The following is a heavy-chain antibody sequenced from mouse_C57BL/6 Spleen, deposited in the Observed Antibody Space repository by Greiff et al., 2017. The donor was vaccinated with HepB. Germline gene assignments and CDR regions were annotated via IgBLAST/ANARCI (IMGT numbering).Heavy chain of an antibody. Sequence: QVQLKQSGAELVMPGASVKLSCKASGYTFTSYWMHWVKQRPGQGLEWIGEIDPSDSYTNYNQKFKGKSTLTVDKSSSTAYMQLSSLTSEDSAVYYCAREDYYGSSYAMDYWGQGTSVTVSS. CDR2: IDPSDSYT. CDR3: AREDYYGSSYAMDY. J-gene: IGHJ4*01. CDR1: GYTFTSYW. D-gene: IGHD1-1*01. V-gene: IGHV1-69*01.